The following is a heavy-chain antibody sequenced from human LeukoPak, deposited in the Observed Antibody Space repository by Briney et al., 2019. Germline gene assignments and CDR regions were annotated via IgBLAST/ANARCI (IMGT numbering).Heavy chain of an antibody. CDR2: ISYDGSDK. Sequence: GGSLRLSCAASRFTFSSYAVHWVRQAPGKGLEWVAVISYDGSDKYYADSVKGRFIISRDNSKKTLYLQVNSLRAEDTAVYYCAKTRPLDSSSWSHGDYWGQGTLVTVSS. CDR1: RFTFSSYA. J-gene: IGHJ4*02. CDR3: AKTRPLDSSSWSHGDY. D-gene: IGHD6-13*01. V-gene: IGHV3-30-3*02.